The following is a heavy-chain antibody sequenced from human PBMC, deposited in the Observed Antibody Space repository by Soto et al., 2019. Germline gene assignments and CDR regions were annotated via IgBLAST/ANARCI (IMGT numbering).Heavy chain of an antibody. CDR1: GASVTSGDYY. Sequence: SETLSLTCSVSGASVTSGDYYWNWIRQTPGTGLEWLGYMHDSGTTSYNPSLKSRVTISRDTSKNQFSLKLTSVNAADTAVYFCARGGLYDLWSGLFDWGQGIRVTVSS. V-gene: IGHV4-30-4*01. CDR3: ARGGLYDLWSGLFD. J-gene: IGHJ4*02. CDR2: MHDSGTT. D-gene: IGHD3-3*01.